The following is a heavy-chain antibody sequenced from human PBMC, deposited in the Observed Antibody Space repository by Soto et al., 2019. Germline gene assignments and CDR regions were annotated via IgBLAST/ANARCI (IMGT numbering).Heavy chain of an antibody. D-gene: IGHD2-15*01. CDR1: GGTFSSYA. CDR3: ARDPGYCSGGSCYEADY. J-gene: IGHJ4*02. V-gene: IGHV1-69*13. CDR2: IIPILGTA. Sequence: ASVKVSCKASGGTFSSYAISWVRQAPGQGLEWMGGIIPILGTANYAQKFQGRVTITADESTSTAYMELSSLRSEDTAVYYCARDPGYCSGGSCYEADYWGQGTLVTVSS.